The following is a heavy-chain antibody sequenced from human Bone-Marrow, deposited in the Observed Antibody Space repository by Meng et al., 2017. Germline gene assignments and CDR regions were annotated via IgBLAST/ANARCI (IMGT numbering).Heavy chain of an antibody. Sequence: QTQESGTLNEKISQTLSLICTVSCGIIISGCCYWSLIRQSPGEGMEWIGYIYYSGSTYYHTSLKSLVTISVDTSKNQFSLKLRSVTAADTNVYYCARGKVMDRPVVAAQESYFDYWGQGTLVTVSS. J-gene: IGHJ4*02. CDR3: ARGKVMDRPVVAAQESYFDY. CDR1: CGIIISGCCY. CDR2: IYYSGST. D-gene: IGHD2-15*01. V-gene: IGHV4-31*01.